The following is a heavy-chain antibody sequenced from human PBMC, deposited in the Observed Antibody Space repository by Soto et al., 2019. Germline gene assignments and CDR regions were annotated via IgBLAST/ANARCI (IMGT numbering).Heavy chain of an antibody. D-gene: IGHD6-13*01. CDR2: ISCSGGST. CDR1: GFTFSSCA. J-gene: IGHJ4*02. Sequence: GGSLRLSCAASGFTFSSCAMSWVRQAPGKGLEWVSSISCSGGSTYYADSVKGRFTISRDNSKNTLYLQMNSLRAEDTAVYYCATTIAEPGVHAXWGQGTLFTVSX. V-gene: IGHV3-23*01. CDR3: ATTIAEPGVHAX.